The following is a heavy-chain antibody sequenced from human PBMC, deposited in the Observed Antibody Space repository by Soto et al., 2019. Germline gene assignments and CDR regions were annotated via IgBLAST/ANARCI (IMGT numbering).Heavy chain of an antibody. Sequence: EVQLVESGGGLVKPGGSLRLSCAASGFTFSNAWMNWVRQAPGKGLEWVGRIKSKTDGGTTDYAAPVKGRFTISRDDSENTLYLQMNTLKTEDTAVYYCTTSSSWSYYYYYGMDVWGQGTMVTVSS. CDR2: IKSKTDGGTT. J-gene: IGHJ6*02. V-gene: IGHV3-15*07. CDR1: GFTFSNAW. D-gene: IGHD6-13*01. CDR3: TTSSSWSYYYYYGMDV.